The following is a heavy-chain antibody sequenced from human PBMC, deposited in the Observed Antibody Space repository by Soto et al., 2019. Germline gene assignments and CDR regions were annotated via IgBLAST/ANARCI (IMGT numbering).Heavy chain of an antibody. V-gene: IGHV4-31*03. J-gene: IGHJ6*03. CDR2: IYYSGST. D-gene: IGHD2-21*01. CDR1: GGSISSGGYY. CDR3: ARDRRGRDNLFLDYYYYYYMDV. Sequence: SETLSLTCTVSGGSISSGGYYWSLIRQHPGKGLEWIGYIYYSGSTYYNPSLKSRVTISVDTSKNQFSLKLSSVTAADTAVYYCARDRRGRDNLFLDYYYYYYMDVSGKGTTVTVSS.